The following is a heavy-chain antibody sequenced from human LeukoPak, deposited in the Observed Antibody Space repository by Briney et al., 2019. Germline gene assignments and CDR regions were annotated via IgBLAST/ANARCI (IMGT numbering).Heavy chain of an antibody. CDR1: GFTFDDYA. V-gene: IGHV3-9*01. CDR2: ISWNSGSI. J-gene: IGHJ4*02. CDR3: AKAVVYSSGWYGSARPGNFDY. D-gene: IGHD6-19*01. Sequence: PGRSLRLSCAASGFTFDDYAMHWVRQAPGKGLEWVSGISWNSGSIGYADSVKGRFTISRDNAKNSLYLQMNSLRAEDTALYYCAKAVVYSSGWYGSARPGNFDYWGQGTLVTVSS.